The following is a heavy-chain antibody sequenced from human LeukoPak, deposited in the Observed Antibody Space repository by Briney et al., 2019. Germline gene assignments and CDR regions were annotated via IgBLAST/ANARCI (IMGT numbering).Heavy chain of an antibody. CDR3: AKGGGSGWYGYFDY. CDR2: ISSSGSTI. D-gene: IGHD6-19*01. V-gene: IGHV3-48*03. Sequence: GGSLRLSCAASGFTFSSYEMNWVRQAPGKGLEWVSYISSSGSTIYYADSVKGRFTISRDNAKNSLYLQMNSLRAEDTAVYYCAKGGGSGWYGYFDYWGQGTLVTVSS. CDR1: GFTFSSYE. J-gene: IGHJ4*02.